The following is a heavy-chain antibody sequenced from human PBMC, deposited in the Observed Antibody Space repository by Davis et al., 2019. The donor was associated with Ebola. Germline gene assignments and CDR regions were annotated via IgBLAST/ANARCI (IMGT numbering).Heavy chain of an antibody. CDR2: INHSGST. D-gene: IGHD5-18*01. V-gene: IGHV4-34*01. CDR1: DGSISSYY. J-gene: IGHJ4*02. Sequence: SETLSLTCTVSDGSISSYYWTWIRQPPGRGLEWIGEINHSGSTNYSPSLKSRVTISVGTSKNQFSLKLSSVTAADTAVYYCARTFTVDTPIIDYWGQGALVTVSS. CDR3: ARTFTVDTPIIDY.